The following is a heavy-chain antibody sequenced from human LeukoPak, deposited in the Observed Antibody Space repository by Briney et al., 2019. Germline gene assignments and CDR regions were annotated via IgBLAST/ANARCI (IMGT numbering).Heavy chain of an antibody. J-gene: IGHJ6*02. CDR3: ARDRYYYGMDV. V-gene: IGHV4-59*01. Sequence: SETLSLTCTVSGGSISSYYWSWIRQPPGKGLEWIGSIYHSGSTYYNPSLKSRVTISVDTSKNQFSLKLSSVTAADTAVYYCARDRYYYGMDVWGQGTTVTVSS. CDR2: IYHSGST. CDR1: GGSISSYY.